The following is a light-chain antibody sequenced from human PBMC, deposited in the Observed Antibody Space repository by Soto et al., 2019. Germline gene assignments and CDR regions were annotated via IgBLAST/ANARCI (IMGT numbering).Light chain of an antibody. CDR1: SSDVGGYNY. CDR3: SSYSSSSTLVV. J-gene: IGLJ2*01. Sequence: QSALTQPASVSGSPGQSITISCTGTSSDVGGYNYVSWYQQHPDKAPKLIIFEVINRPSGVSNRFSGSKSGNTASLTISGLQAADEADYHCSSYSSSSTLVVFGGGTKLTVL. V-gene: IGLV2-14*01. CDR2: EVI.